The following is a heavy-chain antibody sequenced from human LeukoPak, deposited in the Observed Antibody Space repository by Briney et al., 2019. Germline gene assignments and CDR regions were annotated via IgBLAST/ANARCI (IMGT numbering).Heavy chain of an antibody. Sequence: GGSLRLSCAASGLTVSSNYMSWVRQAPGRGLEWVSVIQDSGSTYYTDSVKGRFTISRDNSKNTVYLQMNSLRAEDTAVYYCARRSPGSSSWYDYWGQGTLVTVSS. D-gene: IGHD6-13*01. CDR2: IQDSGST. J-gene: IGHJ4*02. CDR3: ARRSPGSSSWYDY. CDR1: GLTVSSNY. V-gene: IGHV3-53*01.